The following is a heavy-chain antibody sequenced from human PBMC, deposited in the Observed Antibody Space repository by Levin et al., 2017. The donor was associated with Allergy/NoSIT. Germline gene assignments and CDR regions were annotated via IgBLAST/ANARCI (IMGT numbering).Heavy chain of an antibody. CDR3: ARLAGGFSY. Sequence: PGGSLRLSCAASGFTFSSYAMHWVRQAPGKGLEYVSAISSNGGSTYYANSVKGRFTISRDNSKNTLYLQMGSLRAEDMAVYYCARLAGGFSYWGQGTLVTVSS. V-gene: IGHV3-64*01. CDR1: GFTFSSYA. CDR2: ISSNGGST. J-gene: IGHJ4*02. D-gene: IGHD6-13*01.